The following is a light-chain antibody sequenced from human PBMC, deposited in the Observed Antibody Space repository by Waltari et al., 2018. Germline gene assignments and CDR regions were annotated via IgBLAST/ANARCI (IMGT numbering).Light chain of an antibody. Sequence: QSALTQPASVSGSPGQSITIPCTGASADLASYHLFSWYQQHPANAPQPMLYEAVTRPSGVSNSFSGSKAGTTAYLIISGLQADDEADYYCCSYTGSSTSYGCGSGTKVTVL. J-gene: IGLJ1*01. V-gene: IGLV2-23*01. CDR2: EAV. CDR3: CSYTGSSTSYG. CDR1: SADLASYHL.